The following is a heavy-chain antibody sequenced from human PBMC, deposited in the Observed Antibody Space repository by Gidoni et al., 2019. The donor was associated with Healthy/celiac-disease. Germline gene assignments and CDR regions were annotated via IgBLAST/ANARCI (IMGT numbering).Heavy chain of an antibody. D-gene: IGHD1-26*01. J-gene: IGHJ6*03. V-gene: IGHV4-31*03. Sequence: QVQLLESGPGLVTPSQTLSLTCTFSGGSISRGGYYWSWIRQHPGKGLEWIGYIYYSGSTYYNPSLKSRGTISVDTSKNQFALKLSSVTAADTAVYYCARSGSYPPRWYMDVWGKGTTVTVSS. CDR3: ARSGSYPPRWYMDV. CDR1: GGSISRGGYY. CDR2: IYYSGST.